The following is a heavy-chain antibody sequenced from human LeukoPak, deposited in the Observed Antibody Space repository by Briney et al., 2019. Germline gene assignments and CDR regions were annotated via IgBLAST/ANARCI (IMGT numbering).Heavy chain of an antibody. Sequence: QPGGSLRLSCAASGFTFSSYGMHWVRQAPGKGLEWVAFIRYDGSNKYYGDSVKGRFTVSRDNSKNTLHLRMDSLRAEDTAVYYCARGVENYDTLTGYPMYWGQGTLVTVSS. CDR2: IRYDGSNK. CDR3: ARGVENYDTLTGYPMY. J-gene: IGHJ4*02. V-gene: IGHV3-30*02. CDR1: GFTFSSYG. D-gene: IGHD3-9*01.